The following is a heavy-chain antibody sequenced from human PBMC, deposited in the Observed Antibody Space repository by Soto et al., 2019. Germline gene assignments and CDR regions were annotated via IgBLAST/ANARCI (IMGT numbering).Heavy chain of an antibody. V-gene: IGHV4-34*01. CDR3: ERLDCSSTSCYLGP. CDR2: INHSGST. J-gene: IGHJ5*02. CDR1: GGSFSGYY. D-gene: IGHD2-2*01. Sequence: SETLSLTCAVYGGSFSGYYWSWIRQPPGKGLEWIGEINHSGSTNYNPSLKSRVTISVDTSKNQFSLKLSSVTAADTAVYYCERLDCSSTSCYLGPRGQGTSVTVSS.